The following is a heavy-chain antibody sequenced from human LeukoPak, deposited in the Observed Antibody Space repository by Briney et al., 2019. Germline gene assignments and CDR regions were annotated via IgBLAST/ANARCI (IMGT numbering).Heavy chain of an antibody. Sequence: SQTLSLTCTVSGGSISSGGYYWSWIRQHPGKGLEWIRYIYYSGSTYYNPSLKSRVTISVDTSKNQFSLKLSSGTAADTAVYYCARVVGSSGWYWALDYWGQGTLVTVSS. J-gene: IGHJ4*02. CDR1: GGSISSGGYY. CDR2: IYYSGST. V-gene: IGHV4-31*03. CDR3: ARVVGSSGWYWALDY. D-gene: IGHD6-19*01.